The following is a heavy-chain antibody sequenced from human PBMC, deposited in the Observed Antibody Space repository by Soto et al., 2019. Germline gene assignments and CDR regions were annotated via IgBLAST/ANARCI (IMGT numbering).Heavy chain of an antibody. CDR1: GGSISSGGYY. Sequence: SETLSLTCTVSGGSISSGGYYWSWIRQRPGKGLEWIGDIHYSGSTFYDPSLKSRVTISVDTSENQFSLKLSSMTAADTAVYYCARGEVLPAASLDYWGQGTLVTVSS. D-gene: IGHD2-2*01. J-gene: IGHJ4*02. CDR2: IHYSGST. V-gene: IGHV4-31*03. CDR3: ARGEVLPAASLDY.